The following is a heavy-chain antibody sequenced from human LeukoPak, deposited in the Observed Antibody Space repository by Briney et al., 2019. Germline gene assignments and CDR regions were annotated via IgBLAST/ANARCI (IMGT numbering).Heavy chain of an antibody. Sequence: SETLSLTCAVYGGSFSGYYWSWIRQPPGKGLEWIGEINHSGSTNYNPSLKSRVTISVDTSKNQFSLKLSSVTAADTAVYYCARGIGGSGSYLPYYYMDVWGKGTTVTVSS. D-gene: IGHD3-10*01. CDR2: INHSGST. CDR1: GGSFSGYY. J-gene: IGHJ6*03. V-gene: IGHV4-34*01. CDR3: ARGIGGSGSYLPYYYMDV.